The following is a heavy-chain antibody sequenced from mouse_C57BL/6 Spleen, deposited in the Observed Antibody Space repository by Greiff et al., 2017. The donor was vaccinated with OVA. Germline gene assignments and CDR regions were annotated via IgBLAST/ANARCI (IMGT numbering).Heavy chain of an antibody. V-gene: IGHV1-69*01. CDR3: ARRGGYYYGSYWYFDV. J-gene: IGHJ1*03. CDR1: GYTFTSYW. Sequence: VQLQQPGAELVMPGASVKLSCKASGYTFTSYWMHWVKQRPGQGLEWIGEIDPSDSYTNYNQKFKGKSTLTVDKSSSTAYMQLSSLTSEDSAVYYCARRGGYYYGSYWYFDVWGTGTTVTVSS. D-gene: IGHD1-1*01. CDR2: IDPSDSYT.